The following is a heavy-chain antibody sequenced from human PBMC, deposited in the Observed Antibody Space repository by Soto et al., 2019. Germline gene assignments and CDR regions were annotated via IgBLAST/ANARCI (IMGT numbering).Heavy chain of an antibody. V-gene: IGHV3-48*03. CDR2: ISTSGSHI. CDR1: GFLFRNYE. Sequence: EVRLVESGGGLVKPGGSLRLSCVGSGFLFRNYEMNWVRQAPGKGLEWLSHISTSGSHISDADSVKGRFTISRDNTKHLLYLQMNSLRAEDTAVYYCASQPHWARPFESWCQGTLVNVSS. D-gene: IGHD7-27*01. CDR3: ASQPHWARPFES. J-gene: IGHJ4*02.